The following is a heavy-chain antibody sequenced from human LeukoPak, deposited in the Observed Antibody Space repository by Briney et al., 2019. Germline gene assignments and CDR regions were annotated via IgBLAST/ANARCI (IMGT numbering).Heavy chain of an antibody. CDR3: ARGGGYASPIGY. D-gene: IGHD5-12*01. V-gene: IGHV4-59*01. CDR2: IYHSGST. CDR1: GGSISTYY. J-gene: IGHJ4*02. Sequence: SETLSLTCTLSGGSISTYYWSWIRQPPGKGLEWIGYIYHSGSTNYNPSLKSRVTISVDTSKNQFSLKLSSVTATDTAVYYCARGGGYASPIGYWGQGALVTVSS.